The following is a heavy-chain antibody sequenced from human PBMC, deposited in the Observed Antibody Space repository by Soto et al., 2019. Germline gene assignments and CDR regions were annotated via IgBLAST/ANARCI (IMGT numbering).Heavy chain of an antibody. V-gene: IGHV3-30*18. CDR2: ISYDGSNK. CDR3: AQDPSRSLRLRDFDL. D-gene: IGHD3-16*01. CDR1: GFTFSSYG. Sequence: ESGGGVVQPGRSLRLSCAASGFTFSSYGMHWVRQAPGKGLEWVAVISYDGSNKYYADSVKGRFTISRDNSKNTLYLQMNSLGAEDTAVYYCAQDPSRSLRLRDFDLWGRGTLVTVSS. J-gene: IGHJ2*01.